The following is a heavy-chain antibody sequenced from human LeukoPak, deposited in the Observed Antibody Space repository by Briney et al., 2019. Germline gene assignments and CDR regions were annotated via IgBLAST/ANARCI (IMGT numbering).Heavy chain of an antibody. CDR3: AVDWYVSSGYGTFDY. CDR2: ITGSGGNT. J-gene: IGHJ4*02. Sequence: GGSLRLSCAASGFSFSSYGMSWVRQGPGKGLEWVSTITGSGGNTDYADSVKGRFTISRDNSKNTLYLQMHSLRAEDTAVYYCAVDWYVSSGYGTFDYWGQGTLVTVSS. V-gene: IGHV3-23*01. CDR1: GFSFSSYG. D-gene: IGHD3-22*01.